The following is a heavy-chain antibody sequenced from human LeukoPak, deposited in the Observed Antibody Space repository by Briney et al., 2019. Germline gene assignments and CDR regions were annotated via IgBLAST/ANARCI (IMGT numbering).Heavy chain of an antibody. CDR1: GGSFSGYY. D-gene: IGHD4-17*01. V-gene: IGHV4-34*01. CDR3: ARHPTVTGAWYFDL. Sequence: PSETLSLACAVYGGSFSGYYWSWIRQPPGKGLEWIGEINHSGSTNYNPSLKSRVTISVDTSKNQFSLKLSSVTAADTAVYYCARHPTVTGAWYFDLWGRGTLVTVSS. CDR2: INHSGST. J-gene: IGHJ2*01.